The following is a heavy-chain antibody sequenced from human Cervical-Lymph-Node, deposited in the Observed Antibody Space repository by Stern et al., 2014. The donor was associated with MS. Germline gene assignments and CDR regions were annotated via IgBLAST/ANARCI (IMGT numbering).Heavy chain of an antibody. J-gene: IGHJ5*02. CDR1: GGSFSNYA. CDR3: ARGVEQLVPSRWFDP. D-gene: IGHD6-6*01. Sequence: QVQLVQSGAEVKKPGSSVKVSCKASGGSFSNYAISWVRQAPGQGLEWMGGIIPIFDSTTYAQKFQGRVTITADESTSTAYMELSSLRSEDTAIYYCARGVEQLVPSRWFDPWGQGTLVTVSS. V-gene: IGHV1-69*01. CDR2: IIPIFDST.